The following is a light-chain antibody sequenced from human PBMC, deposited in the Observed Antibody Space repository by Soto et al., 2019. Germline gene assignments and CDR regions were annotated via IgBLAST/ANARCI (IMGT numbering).Light chain of an antibody. V-gene: IGKV3-11*01. CDR1: QSVSSY. CDR2: DAS. J-gene: IGKJ1*01. CDR3: QPRSNWPRT. Sequence: EIVLTQSPATLSLSPGERATLSCRASQSVSSYLAWYQQKPGQAPRVLIYDASNRATGIPARFSGSGSGTDFTLTISSLEPEDFAVYYCQPRSNWPRTFGQGTKVEIK.